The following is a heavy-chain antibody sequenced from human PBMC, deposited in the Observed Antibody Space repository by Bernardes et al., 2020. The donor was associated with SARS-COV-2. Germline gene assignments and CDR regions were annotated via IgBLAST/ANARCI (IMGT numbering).Heavy chain of an antibody. CDR1: GYTLTALS. J-gene: IGHJ4*02. CDR3: ATEYAYYYDSSGYS. Sequence: ASVKVSCKVSGYTLTALSMHWVRQAPGKGLEWMGGFDPEDGETIYAQKFQGRVTMTEDTSTDTAYMELSSLRSEDTAVYYCATEYAYYYDSSGYSWGQGTLVTVSS. D-gene: IGHD3-22*01. V-gene: IGHV1-24*01. CDR2: FDPEDGET.